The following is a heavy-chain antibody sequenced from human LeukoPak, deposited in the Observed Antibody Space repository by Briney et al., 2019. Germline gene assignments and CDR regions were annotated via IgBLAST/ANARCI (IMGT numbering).Heavy chain of an antibody. J-gene: IGHJ3*01. CDR1: GFTFSKYG. CDR3: AKARLPTNNWYSDSFDS. Sequence: GGSLRLSCAASGFTFSKYGMNWVRQAPGKGLEWVAVISFDGNDNYYADSVKGRFTISRDNSKSDLFLQMNSLRTEDTALYYCAKARLPTNNWYSDSFDSWGQGTLVTVSS. CDR2: ISFDGNDN. D-gene: IGHD1-7*01. V-gene: IGHV3-30*18.